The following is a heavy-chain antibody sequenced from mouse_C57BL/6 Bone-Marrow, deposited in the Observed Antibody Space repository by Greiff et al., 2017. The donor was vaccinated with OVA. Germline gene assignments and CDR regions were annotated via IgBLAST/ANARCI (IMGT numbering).Heavy chain of an antibody. V-gene: IGHV5-9-1*02. Sequence: EVKLVESGEGLVKPGGSLKLSCAASGFTFSSYAMSWVRQTPEKRLEWVAYISSGGDYIYYADTVKGRFTISRDNARNTLYLQMSSLKSEDTAMYYCTREGITTVVAEGAWFADWGQGTLVTVSA. CDR1: GFTFSSYA. J-gene: IGHJ3*01. CDR3: TREGITTVVAEGAWFAD. CDR2: ISSGGDYI. D-gene: IGHD1-1*01.